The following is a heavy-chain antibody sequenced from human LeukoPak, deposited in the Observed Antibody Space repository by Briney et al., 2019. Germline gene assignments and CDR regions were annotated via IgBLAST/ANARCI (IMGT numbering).Heavy chain of an antibody. D-gene: IGHD3-9*01. CDR2: IYYSGST. CDR1: GGSISSSSYY. Sequence: PSETLSLTCTVSGGSISSSSYYWGWIRQPPGKGLEWIGSIYYSGSTYYNPSLKSRVTISVDTSKNQFSLKLSSVTAADTAVYYCARCEAAYDILTGYSNDAFDIWGQGTMVTVSS. V-gene: IGHV4-39*07. CDR3: ARCEAAYDILTGYSNDAFDI. J-gene: IGHJ3*02.